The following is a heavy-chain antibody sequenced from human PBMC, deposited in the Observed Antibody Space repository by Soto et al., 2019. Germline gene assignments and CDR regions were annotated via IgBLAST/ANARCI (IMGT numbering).Heavy chain of an antibody. V-gene: IGHV3-48*01. CDR2: ISSSGSNI. CDR3: ARDISVYFFNY. CDR1: GFTFNTYS. J-gene: IGHJ4*02. D-gene: IGHD3-10*01. Sequence: PGGSLRLSCAASGFTFNTYSMSWIRQAPGKGLEWVSYISSSGSNIYYADSVKGRFTISRDNAKNSLYLQMNSLRAEDTAVYYCARDISVYFFNYWGQGALVTVSS.